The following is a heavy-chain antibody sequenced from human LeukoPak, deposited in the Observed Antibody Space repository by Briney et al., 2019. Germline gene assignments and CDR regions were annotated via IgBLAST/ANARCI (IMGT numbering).Heavy chain of an antibody. V-gene: IGHV4-59*08. Sequence: SETLSFTCTVSGGSISSYYWSWIRQPPGKGLEWIGYIYYSGSTNYNPSLKSRVTISVDTSKNQFSLKLSSVTAADTAVYYCARLSSSGWYYFDYWGQGTLVTVSS. CDR1: GGSISSYY. D-gene: IGHD6-19*01. J-gene: IGHJ4*02. CDR3: ARLSSSGWYYFDY. CDR2: IYYSGST.